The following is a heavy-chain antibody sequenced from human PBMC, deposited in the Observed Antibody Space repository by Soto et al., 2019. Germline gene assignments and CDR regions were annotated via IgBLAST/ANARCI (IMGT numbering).Heavy chain of an antibody. CDR1: GGTISSGGNY. CDR3: ARGAYYDFWSGYSPDYYYYYRMEV. Sequence: TLSLTCTVSGGTISSGGNYLSCIRLHPGKGLEWIGPIHHSGSTYYNPSLKSRVTISVDTSKSQFSLNLSSVAAADTAVYYFARGAYYDFWSGYSPDYYYYYRMEVWGRGTTVTVSS. J-gene: IGHJ6*02. CDR2: IHHSGST. D-gene: IGHD3-3*01. V-gene: IGHV4-31*03.